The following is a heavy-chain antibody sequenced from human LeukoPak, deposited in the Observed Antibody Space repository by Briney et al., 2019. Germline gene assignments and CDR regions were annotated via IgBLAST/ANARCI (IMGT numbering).Heavy chain of an antibody. CDR2: IYYSGST. J-gene: IGHJ4*02. CDR3: AALAGQFDY. D-gene: IGHD6-13*01. Sequence: SETLSLTCTVSGGSISSYYWSWIRQPPGKGLEWIGYIYYSGSTNYNPSLKSRVTISVDTSKNQFSLKLSSVTAADTAVYYCAALAGQFDYWGQGTLVTVSS. V-gene: IGHV4-59*01. CDR1: GGSISSYY.